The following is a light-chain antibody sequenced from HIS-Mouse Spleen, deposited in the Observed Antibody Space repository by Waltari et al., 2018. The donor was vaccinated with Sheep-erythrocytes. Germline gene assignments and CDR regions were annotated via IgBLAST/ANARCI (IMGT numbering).Light chain of an antibody. V-gene: IGLV1-40*01. CDR3: QSYDSSLSGPWV. CDR2: GNS. J-gene: IGLJ3*02. Sequence: QSVLTQPPSVSGAPGQRVTISCTGSSSNIGAGYDVHWYQQLPGTAPKLHIYGNSNRPSGVPDRFSGSKSGTSASLAITELQAEDEADYYCQSYDSSLSGPWVFGGGTKLTVL. CDR1: SSNIGAGYD.